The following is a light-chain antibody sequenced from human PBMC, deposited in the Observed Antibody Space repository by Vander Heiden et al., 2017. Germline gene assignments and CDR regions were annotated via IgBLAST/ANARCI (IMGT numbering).Light chain of an antibody. Sequence: QSALTQPASVSGSPGQSITLSCTGTSSDVGSYNLVSWYQQHPGKAPKLIIYEGSKRPSGVSNRFSGSKSGNTASRTSSGLQAEDEADYYCCSYAGSSTWVFGGGTKLTVL. CDR2: EGS. J-gene: IGLJ3*02. V-gene: IGLV2-23*01. CDR3: CSYAGSSTWV. CDR1: SSDVGSYNL.